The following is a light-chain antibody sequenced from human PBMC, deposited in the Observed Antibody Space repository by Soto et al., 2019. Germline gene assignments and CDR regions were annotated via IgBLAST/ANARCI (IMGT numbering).Light chain of an antibody. CDR2: GAS. V-gene: IGKV3-20*01. CDR3: QQYGSSPSIT. CDR1: QSVSSSY. J-gene: IGKJ5*01. Sequence: EDMLKQSPGTLSLSPGERATLSCRAIQSVSSSYLAWYQQKPGQAPRLLIYGASSRATGIPGRFSGSGSGTDFTLTISRLEPEDFAVYYCQQYGSSPSITFCQGTLPE.